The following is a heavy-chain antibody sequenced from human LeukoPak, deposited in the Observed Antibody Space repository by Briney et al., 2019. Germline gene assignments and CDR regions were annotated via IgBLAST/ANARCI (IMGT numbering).Heavy chain of an antibody. J-gene: IGHJ5*02. CDR1: GFTFSSYG. D-gene: IGHD4-17*01. CDR3: TKDPNGDYVGAFDP. V-gene: IGHV3-30*18. CDR2: ISYDGSNK. Sequence: GGSLRLSCAASGFTFSSYGMHWVRQAPGKGLEWVAVISYDGSNKYYADSVKGRFTISRDNSKNTLYLQMNSLRADDTAVYYCTKDPNGDYVGAFDPWGQGTLVTVSS.